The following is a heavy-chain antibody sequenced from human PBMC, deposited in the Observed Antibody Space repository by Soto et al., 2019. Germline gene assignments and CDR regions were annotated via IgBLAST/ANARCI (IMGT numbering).Heavy chain of an antibody. Sequence: ASVKVSCKASGYTFTSYDINWVRQATGQGLEWMGWMNPNSGNTGYAQKFQGRVTMTRNTSISTAYMGLSSLRSEDTAVYYCARGSDYDFWSGYRNYYYMDVWGKGTTVTVSS. V-gene: IGHV1-8*01. CDR2: MNPNSGNT. D-gene: IGHD3-3*01. J-gene: IGHJ6*03. CDR1: GYTFTSYD. CDR3: ARGSDYDFWSGYRNYYYMDV.